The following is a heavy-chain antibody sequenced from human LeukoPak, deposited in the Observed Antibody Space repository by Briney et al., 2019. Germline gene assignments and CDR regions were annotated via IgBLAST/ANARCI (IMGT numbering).Heavy chain of an antibody. V-gene: IGHV1-46*01. CDR1: GYTFTSYY. CDR2: INPSGGST. Sequence: ASVRVSCKASGYTFTSYYMHWVRQAPGQGLEWMGIINPSGGSTSYAQKFQGRVTMTRDTSTSTVYMELSSLRSEDTAVYYCARDQTSYNWFDPWGQGTLVTVSS. CDR3: ARDQTSYNWFDP. J-gene: IGHJ5*02.